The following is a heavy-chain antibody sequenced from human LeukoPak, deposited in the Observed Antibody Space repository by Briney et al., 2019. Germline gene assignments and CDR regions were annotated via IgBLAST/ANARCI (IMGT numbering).Heavy chain of an antibody. CDR1: GFTFSSYG. Sequence: GGSLRLSCAASGFTFSSYGMHWVRQAPGKGLEWVAVISYDGSNKYYADSVKGRFTISRDNSKNTLYLQMNSLRAEDTAVYYCAKCPRDYYDSSGYQGPDYWGQGTLVTVSS. D-gene: IGHD3-22*01. V-gene: IGHV3-30*18. CDR2: ISYDGSNK. J-gene: IGHJ4*02. CDR3: AKCPRDYYDSSGYQGPDY.